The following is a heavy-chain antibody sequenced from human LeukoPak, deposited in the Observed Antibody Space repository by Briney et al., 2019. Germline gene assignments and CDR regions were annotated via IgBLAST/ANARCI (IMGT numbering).Heavy chain of an antibody. Sequence: PGGSLRLSCAASGFTFSTYWMHWVRQAPGKGLVWVSRMNSDGSSTNYADSVKGRFTISRDNAKNILYLQMNSLRAEDTAVYHCATGHYYDSSGYYPLPDAFDIWGQGTMVTVSS. CDR2: MNSDGSST. V-gene: IGHV3-74*01. D-gene: IGHD3-22*01. CDR3: ATGHYYDSSGYYPLPDAFDI. J-gene: IGHJ3*02. CDR1: GFTFSTYW.